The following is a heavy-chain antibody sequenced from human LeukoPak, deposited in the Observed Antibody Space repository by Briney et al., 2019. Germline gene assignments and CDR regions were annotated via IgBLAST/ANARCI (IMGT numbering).Heavy chain of an antibody. CDR3: ARSDRSSSSGAAYYYMDV. CDR1: GDSVSSNSAA. CDR2: TYYRSKWYN. Sequence: SQTLSLTCAISGDSVSSNSAAWNWIRRSPSRGLEWLGRTYYRSKWYNDYAVSVKSRITINPDTSKNQFSLQLNSVTPEDTAVYYCARSDRSSSSGAAYYYMDVWGKGTTVTVSS. J-gene: IGHJ6*03. V-gene: IGHV6-1*01. D-gene: IGHD6-6*01.